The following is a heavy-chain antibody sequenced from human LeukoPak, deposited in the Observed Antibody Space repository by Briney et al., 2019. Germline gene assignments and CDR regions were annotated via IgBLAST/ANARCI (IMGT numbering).Heavy chain of an antibody. CDR3: ARDGSYYDFWSGYSTLSNSHYGMDV. D-gene: IGHD3-3*01. CDR2: ISGSGGST. V-gene: IGHV3-23*01. CDR1: GFTFSSYA. Sequence: GGSLRLSCAASGFTFSSYAISWVRQAPGKGLEWVSAISGSGGSTYHADSVKGRFTISRDNSKNTLYLQMNSLRAEDTAVYYCARDGSYYDFWSGYSTLSNSHYGMDVWGQGTTVTVSS. J-gene: IGHJ6*02.